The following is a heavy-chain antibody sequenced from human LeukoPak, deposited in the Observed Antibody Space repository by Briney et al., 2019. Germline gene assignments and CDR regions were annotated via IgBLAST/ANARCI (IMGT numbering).Heavy chain of an antibody. CDR1: GFTVSSNY. J-gene: IGHJ4*02. CDR2: ISSSSSTI. CDR3: AREGRDYYGSGSYYAQVYYFDY. Sequence: PGGSLRLSCAASGFTVSSNYMNWVRQAPGKGLEWVSYISSSSSTIYYADSVKGRFTISRDNAKNSLYLQMNSLRDEDTAVYYCAREGRDYYGSGSYYAQVYYFDYWGQGTLVTVSS. V-gene: IGHV3-48*02. D-gene: IGHD3-10*01.